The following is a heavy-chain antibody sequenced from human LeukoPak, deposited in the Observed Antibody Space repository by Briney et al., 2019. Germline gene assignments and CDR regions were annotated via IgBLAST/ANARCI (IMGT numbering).Heavy chain of an antibody. CDR1: GGSISSYY. CDR3: ARDAGVAAAGTSAFDI. Sequence: SETLSHTCTVSGGSISSYYWSWIRQPLGKGLEWIGYIYYSGSTNYNPSLKSRVTISVDRSKNQFSLKLSSVTAADTAVYYCARDAGVAAAGTSAFDIWGQGTMVTVSS. J-gene: IGHJ3*02. CDR2: IYYSGST. V-gene: IGHV4-59*12. D-gene: IGHD6-13*01.